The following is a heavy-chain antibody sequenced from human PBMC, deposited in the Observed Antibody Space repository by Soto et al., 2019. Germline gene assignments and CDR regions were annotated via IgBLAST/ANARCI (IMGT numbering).Heavy chain of an antibody. CDR1: GFTFSSYA. V-gene: IGHV3-23*01. CDR2: ISGSGGNT. D-gene: IGHD4-4*01. Sequence: EVPLLESGGGLVQPGGSLRLSCAASGFTFSSYAMSWVRQAPGKGLEWVSAISGSGGNTYYADSVKGRFTISRDNSKNTLYLQMNSLRVEDTAVYYCAAVHVEGTVTYYYGMDVWGQGTTVTVSS. CDR3: AAVHVEGTVTYYYGMDV. J-gene: IGHJ6*02.